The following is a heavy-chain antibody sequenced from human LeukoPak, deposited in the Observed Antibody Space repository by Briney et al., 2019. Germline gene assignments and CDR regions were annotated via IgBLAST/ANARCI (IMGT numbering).Heavy chain of an antibody. CDR3: ARPRVGATGWFDP. CDR1: GFSFSSYS. J-gene: IGHJ5*02. V-gene: IGHV3-48*01. CDR2: ISSSSSTI. Sequence: GGSLRLSCAASGFSFSSYSMNWVRQAPGKGLEWVSYISSSSSTIYYADSVKGRFTISRDNAKNSLYLRMNSLRAEDTAVYYCARPRVGATGWFDPWGQGTLVTVSS. D-gene: IGHD1-26*01.